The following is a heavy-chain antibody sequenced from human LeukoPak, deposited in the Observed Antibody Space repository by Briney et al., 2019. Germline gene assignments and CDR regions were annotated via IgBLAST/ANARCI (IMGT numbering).Heavy chain of an antibody. V-gene: IGHV3-21*01. D-gene: IGHD4-17*01. CDR1: GFTFSSYS. J-gene: IGHJ4*02. Sequence: PGGSLRLSCAASGFTFSSYSMNWVRQAQGKGLEWVSSISSSSSYIYYADSVKGRFTISRDNAKNSLYLQMNSLRAEDTAVYYCARDVHDYGDYGVEDYWGQGTLVTVSS. CDR2: ISSSSSYI. CDR3: ARDVHDYGDYGVEDY.